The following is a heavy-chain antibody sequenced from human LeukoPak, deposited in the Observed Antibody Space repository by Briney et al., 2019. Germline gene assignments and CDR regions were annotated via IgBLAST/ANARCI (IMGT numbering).Heavy chain of an antibody. Sequence: GGSLRLSCAASGFTFDDYAMHWVRQAPGKGLEWVSGISWNSGSIGYADSVKGRFTISRDNAKNSLYLQMNSLRAEDTALYYCAETGARKYYYYGMDVWGQGTTVTVSS. CDR1: GFTFDDYA. D-gene: IGHD4/OR15-4a*01. J-gene: IGHJ6*02. V-gene: IGHV3-9*01. CDR2: ISWNSGSI. CDR3: AETGARKYYYYGMDV.